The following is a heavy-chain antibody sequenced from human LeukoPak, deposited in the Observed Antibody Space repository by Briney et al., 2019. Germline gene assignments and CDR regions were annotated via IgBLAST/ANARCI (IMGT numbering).Heavy chain of an antibody. J-gene: IGHJ4*02. Sequence: SETLSLTCTVSGVSISSYYWSWLRQPPGKGLEWIGYIYYSGSTNYNPSLKSRVTISVDTSNNQFSLKLSSVTAADTAVYYCARDRYNWNYWGQGTLVTVSS. CDR1: GVSISSYY. CDR3: ARDRYNWNY. CDR2: IYYSGST. D-gene: IGHD1-20*01. V-gene: IGHV4-59*01.